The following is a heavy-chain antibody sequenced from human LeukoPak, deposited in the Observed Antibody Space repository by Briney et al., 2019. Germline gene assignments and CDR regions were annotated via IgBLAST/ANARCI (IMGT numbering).Heavy chain of an antibody. J-gene: IGHJ4*02. V-gene: IGHV3-48*01. D-gene: IGHD6-19*01. CDR3: ARDSGTGSAWYPFDY. Sequence: PGGSLRLSCAASGFTFSSNSMKWVRQAPGKGLEWVSYISSSSTTILYADSVKGRFTISRDNAKNSLYLQMNSLRAEDTAVYYCARDSGTGSAWYPFDYWGQGTLVTVSS. CDR2: ISSSSTTI. CDR1: GFTFSSNS.